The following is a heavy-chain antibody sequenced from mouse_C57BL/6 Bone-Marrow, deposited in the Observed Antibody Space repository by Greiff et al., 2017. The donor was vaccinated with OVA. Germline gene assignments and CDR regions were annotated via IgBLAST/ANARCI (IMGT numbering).Heavy chain of an antibody. J-gene: IGHJ3*01. V-gene: IGHV2-9-1*01. CDR1: GFSLTSYA. CDR3: ARQAHYYGSSYLFAY. Sequence: QVQLKQSGPGLVAPSQSLSITCTVSGFSLTSYALSWVRQPPGKDLEWLGVIWTGGGTNYNSALKSRLSLSKDNSKSQVFLKMNSLQTDDTARYYCARQAHYYGSSYLFAYWGQGTLVTGSA. D-gene: IGHD1-1*01. CDR2: IWTGGGT.